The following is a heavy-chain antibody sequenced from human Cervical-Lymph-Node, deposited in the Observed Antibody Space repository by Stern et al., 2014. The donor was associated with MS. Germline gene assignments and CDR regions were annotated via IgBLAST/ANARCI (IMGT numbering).Heavy chain of an antibody. CDR3: ARDQAAACYYLDY. Sequence: QVQLVQSGVEVMQPGASVRVSCKTSGYIFARYSISWVRLAPGHGLEWIGWIAVANGDVLYAQNFQGRVTMTTDTSTSTAYLELRSLRSDDTAVYYCARDQAAACYYLDYWGQGTLVSVSS. J-gene: IGHJ4*01. D-gene: IGHD6-13*01. V-gene: IGHV1-18*01. CDR2: IAVANGDV. CDR1: GYIFARYS.